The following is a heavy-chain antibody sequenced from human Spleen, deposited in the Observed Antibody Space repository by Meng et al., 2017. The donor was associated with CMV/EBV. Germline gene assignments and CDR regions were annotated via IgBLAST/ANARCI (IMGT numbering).Heavy chain of an antibody. V-gene: IGHV3-21*01. J-gene: IGHJ5*02. CDR3: AGTEIGTVNPPFDP. CDR2: ISSRSSYI. Sequence: GGSLRLSCAASGFTFSSYSMSWVRQAPGKGLEWVSSISSRSSYIYYADSVKGRFTISRDNAKNSLFLQMNSLRAEDTAVYYCAGTEIGTVNPPFDPWGQGTLVTVSS. CDR1: GFTFSSYS. D-gene: IGHD1-1*01.